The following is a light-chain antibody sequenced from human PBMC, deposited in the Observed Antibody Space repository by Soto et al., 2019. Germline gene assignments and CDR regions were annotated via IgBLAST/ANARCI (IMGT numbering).Light chain of an antibody. Sequence: DIQMTQSPSSLSVSVGDRFAITCQASHDIFSYLNWYQQKPGEAPKLLIYDASNLETGVPSRFSGSGYGTDFTFIISSLQAEDIATYYCQQYDDLPLTFGQGTRLEI. V-gene: IGKV1-33*01. J-gene: IGKJ5*01. CDR2: DAS. CDR1: HDIFSY. CDR3: QQYDDLPLT.